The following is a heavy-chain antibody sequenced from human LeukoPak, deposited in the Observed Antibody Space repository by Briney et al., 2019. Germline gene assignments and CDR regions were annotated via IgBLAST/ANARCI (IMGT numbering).Heavy chain of an antibody. CDR1: GGSISSYY. Sequence: ASETLSLTCTVSGGSISSYYWSWVRQPPGKGLEWIGYIYYSGSTNYNPSPKSRVTISVDTSKNQFSLKLSSVTAADTAVYYCAVGRGYSGLDYWGQGTLVTVSS. D-gene: IGHD5-12*01. CDR3: AVGRGYSGLDY. V-gene: IGHV4-59*01. J-gene: IGHJ4*02. CDR2: IYYSGST.